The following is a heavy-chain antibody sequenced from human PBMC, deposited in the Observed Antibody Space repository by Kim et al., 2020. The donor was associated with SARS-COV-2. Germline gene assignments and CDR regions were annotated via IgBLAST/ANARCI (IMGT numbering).Heavy chain of an antibody. CDR3: AKKGGKHIGSTDY. CDR2: ISGSGGST. J-gene: IGHJ4*02. CDR1: GFTFSIYA. V-gene: IGHV3-23*01. D-gene: IGHD2-21*01. Sequence: GGSLRLSCAASGFTFSIYAMSWVRQAPGKGLEWVSAISGSGGSTYYADSVKGRFTISRDNSKNTLYLQMNSLRAEDTAVYYCAKKGGKHIGSTDYWGQGTLVTVSS.